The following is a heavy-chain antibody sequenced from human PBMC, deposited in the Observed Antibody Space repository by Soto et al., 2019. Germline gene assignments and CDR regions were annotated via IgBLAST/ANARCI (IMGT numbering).Heavy chain of an antibody. CDR3: VRDGTKTLRDWFDP. Sequence: PSETLSLTCTVSGASISGFYWSWIRRSGGRGMEWIGRIYATGTTDYNPSLKSRVMMSVETSKKQFSLKLRSVTAADTAVYYCVRDGTKTLRDWFDPWGQGISVTVSS. CDR1: GASISGFY. V-gene: IGHV4-4*07. D-gene: IGHD1-1*01. J-gene: IGHJ5*02. CDR2: IYATGTT.